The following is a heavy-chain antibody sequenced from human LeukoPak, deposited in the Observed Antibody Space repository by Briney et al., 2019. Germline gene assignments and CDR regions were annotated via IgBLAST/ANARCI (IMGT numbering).Heavy chain of an antibody. CDR1: GGSISSGDYY. CDR3: AREALRPSRWFDP. Sequence: SQTLSLTCTVSGGSISSGDYYWSWIRQPPGKGLEWIGYIYYSGSIYYNPSLKSRVTISVDTSNNQFSLKLSSVTAADTAVYYCAREALRPSRWFDPWGQGTLVTVSS. D-gene: IGHD4-17*01. V-gene: IGHV4-30-4*01. J-gene: IGHJ5*02. CDR2: IYYSGSI.